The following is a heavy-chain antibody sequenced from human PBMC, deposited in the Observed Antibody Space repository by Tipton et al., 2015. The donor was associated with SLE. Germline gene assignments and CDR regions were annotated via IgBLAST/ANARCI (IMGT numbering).Heavy chain of an antibody. V-gene: IGHV4-61*09. CDR2: IYTTGTT. Sequence: TLSLTCTVSGGSLNIGGYYWSWIRQPAGKGLEWIGQIYTTGTTTYSPSLKSRVTISIDTSRNQFSLRLSSVTAADTAVYFCARIGGYGSGNFYPDYWGRGTLVSVSS. J-gene: IGHJ4*02. D-gene: IGHD3-10*01. CDR3: ARIGGYGSGNFYPDY. CDR1: GGSLNIGGYY.